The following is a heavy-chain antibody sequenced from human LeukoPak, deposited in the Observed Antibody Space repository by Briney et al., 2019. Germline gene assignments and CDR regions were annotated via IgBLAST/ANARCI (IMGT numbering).Heavy chain of an antibody. CDR2: IYTSGST. CDR3: ARDGSYYYGSGKSRHYYYYMDV. J-gene: IGHJ6*03. CDR1: GYSISSGYY. V-gene: IGHV4-38-2*02. D-gene: IGHD3-10*01. Sequence: PSETLSLTCTVSGYSISSGYYWGWIRQPPGKGLEWIGRIYTSGSTNYNPSLKSRVTMSVDTSKNQFSLKLSSVTAADPAVYYCARDGSYYYGSGKSRHYYYYMDVWGKGTPVTISS.